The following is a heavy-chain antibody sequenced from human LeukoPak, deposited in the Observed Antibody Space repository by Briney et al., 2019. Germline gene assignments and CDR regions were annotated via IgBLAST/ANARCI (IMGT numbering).Heavy chain of an antibody. CDR2: INPNSGGT. Sequence: ASVKVSCKASGYTFTGYYMHGVRQAPGQGLEWMGWINPNSGGTNYAQKFQGRVTMTRDTSISTAYMELSRLRSDDTAVYYCARASTRIVATIAYYWGQGTLVTVSS. J-gene: IGHJ4*02. CDR1: GYTFTGYY. D-gene: IGHD5-12*01. V-gene: IGHV1-2*02. CDR3: ARASTRIVATIAYY.